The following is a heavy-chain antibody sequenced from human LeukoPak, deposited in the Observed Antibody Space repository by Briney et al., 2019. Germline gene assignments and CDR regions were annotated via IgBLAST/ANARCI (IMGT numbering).Heavy chain of an antibody. CDR2: IYTSGST. J-gene: IGHJ5*02. CDR3: ARNSYDYGDYGGGWSDP. D-gene: IGHD4-17*01. V-gene: IGHV4-4*07. Sequence: SETLSLTCTVSGGSISSYYWSWIRQPAGKGLEWIGRIYTSGSTNYNPSLKSRVTMSVDTSKNQFSLKLSSVTAADTAVYYCARNSYDYGDYGGGWSDPWGQGTLVTVSS. CDR1: GGSISSYY.